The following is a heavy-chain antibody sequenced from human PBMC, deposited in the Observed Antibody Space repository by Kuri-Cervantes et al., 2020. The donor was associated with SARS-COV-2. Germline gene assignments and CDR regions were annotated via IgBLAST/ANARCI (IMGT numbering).Heavy chain of an antibody. Sequence: GESLKISCAASGFSLSDYWMSWVRQAPGKGLEWVANIKQGGSEVHYVDSVKGRFTISKDGAKNSLYLQMNNLRAEDTAVYFCARDRFLDLGPSHMDVWGKGTTVTVSS. J-gene: IGHJ6*03. V-gene: IGHV3-7*03. CDR3: ARDRFLDLGPSHMDV. CDR2: IKQGGSEV. D-gene: IGHD1-7*01. CDR1: GFSLSDYW.